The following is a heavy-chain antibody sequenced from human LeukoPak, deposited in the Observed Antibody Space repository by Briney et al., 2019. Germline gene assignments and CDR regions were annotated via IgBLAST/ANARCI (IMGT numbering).Heavy chain of an antibody. CDR3: ALAVAFWFDL. CDR1: GGSISSYY. Sequence: TSSETLSLTCTVSGGSISSYYWGWIRQPPGKGLEWIGSIYYSGSTYYNPSLKSRVTISVDTSKNQFSLKLSSVTAADTAVYYCALAVAFWFDLWGQGTLVTVSS. D-gene: IGHD6-19*01. J-gene: IGHJ5*02. V-gene: IGHV4-39*01. CDR2: IYYSGST.